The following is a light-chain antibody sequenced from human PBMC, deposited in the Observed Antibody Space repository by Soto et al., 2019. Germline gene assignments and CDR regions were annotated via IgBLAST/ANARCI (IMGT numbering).Light chain of an antibody. CDR1: TSNIGSNS. J-gene: IGLJ2*01. CDR2: STN. CDR3: AAWDDSRVV. Sequence: QSVLTQPPSASGTPGQRVTISCSGSTSNIGSNSVNWYQQLPGTAPKLLIYSTNQRPSGVPDRFSGSKSGTSASLAISGLQSEDEADYYCAAWDDSRVVFGGGTKVTVL. V-gene: IGLV1-44*01.